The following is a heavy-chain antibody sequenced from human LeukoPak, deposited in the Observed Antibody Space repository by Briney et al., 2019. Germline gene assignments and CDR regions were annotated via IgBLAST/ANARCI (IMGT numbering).Heavy chain of an antibody. Sequence: GGSLRLSCAASGFPLNAYWMTWVRQAPGKGLEWVANIRQDGDTKYYVDSVKGRFTISRDNAMNSLYLQMNSLRAEDTAIYYCARSLPYGTTWYGRSDFWGQGALVTVSS. J-gene: IGHJ4*02. D-gene: IGHD6-13*01. V-gene: IGHV3-7*03. CDR2: IRQDGDTK. CDR3: ARSLPYGTTWYGRSDF. CDR1: GFPLNAYW.